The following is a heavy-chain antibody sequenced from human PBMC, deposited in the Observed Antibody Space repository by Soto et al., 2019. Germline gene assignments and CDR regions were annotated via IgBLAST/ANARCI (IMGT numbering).Heavy chain of an antibody. D-gene: IGHD3-22*01. CDR1: GGTFSSYA. CDR3: ARRSFKRRYYYDSSGYYYFDY. CDR2: IIPIFGTA. V-gene: IGHV1-69*01. Sequence: QVQLVQSGAEVKKPGSSVKVSCKASGGTFSSYAISWVRQAPGQGLEWMGGIIPIFGTANYAQQFQGRVTITADESTSTAYMELSSLRSEDTAVYYCARRSFKRRYYYDSSGYYYFDYWGQGTLVTVSS. J-gene: IGHJ4*02.